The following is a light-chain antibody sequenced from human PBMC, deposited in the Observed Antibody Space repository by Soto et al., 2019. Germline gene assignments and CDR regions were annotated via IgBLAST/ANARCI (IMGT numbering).Light chain of an antibody. V-gene: IGKV3-20*01. CDR3: QQYDSSPRT. Sequence: EILLTQSPDTLSLSPGETATLSCRASQTVIHNYLAWHQQKPGQAPRLLNSGASSRAADIPDRFSGSGSGTDFTLTINRLEPEDFAVYYCQQYDSSPRTFGQGTKVDIK. CDR1: QTVIHNY. CDR2: GAS. J-gene: IGKJ1*01.